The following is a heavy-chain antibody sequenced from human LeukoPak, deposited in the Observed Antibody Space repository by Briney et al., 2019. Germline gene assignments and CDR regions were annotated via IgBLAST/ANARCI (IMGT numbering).Heavy chain of an antibody. CDR1: GFIFSDFS. V-gene: IGHV3-7*01. CDR2: MTEYGTEI. J-gene: IGHJ6*04. CDR3: AELGITIIGGV. D-gene: IGHD3-10*02. Sequence: GGSLRLSCGASGFIFSDFSMSWVRQTPGKGLEWVAKMTEYGTEIFYVDSVKGRFTISRDNAKNLLYLQMNSLRAEDTAVYYCAELGITIIGGVWGKGTTVTISS.